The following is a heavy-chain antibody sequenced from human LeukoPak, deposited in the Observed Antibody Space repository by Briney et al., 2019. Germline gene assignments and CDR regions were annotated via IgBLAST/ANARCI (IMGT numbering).Heavy chain of an antibody. CDR2: MNPNSGNT. J-gene: IGHJ6*03. CDR1: GYTFTSYD. Sequence: ASVKVSCEASGYTFTSYDINWVRRATGQGLEWMGWMNPNSGNTGYAQKFQGRVTITRNTSISTAYMELSSLRSEDTAVYYCAREGYSSTALYYMDVWGKGTTVTASS. CDR3: AREGYSSTALYYMDV. V-gene: IGHV1-8*03. D-gene: IGHD6-13*01.